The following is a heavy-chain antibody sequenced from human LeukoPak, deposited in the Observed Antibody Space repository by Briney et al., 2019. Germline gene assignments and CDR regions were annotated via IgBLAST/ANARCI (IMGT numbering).Heavy chain of an antibody. CDR1: GYSISSGYY. CDR2: IYHSGST. Sequence: SETLSLTCTVSGYSISSGYYWGWIRQPPGKGLEWIGRIYHSGSTYYNPSLKSRVTISVDTSKNQFSLKLSSVTAADTAVYYCARGEYYFDYWGQGTLVTVSS. CDR3: ARGEYYFDY. J-gene: IGHJ4*02. V-gene: IGHV4-38-2*02.